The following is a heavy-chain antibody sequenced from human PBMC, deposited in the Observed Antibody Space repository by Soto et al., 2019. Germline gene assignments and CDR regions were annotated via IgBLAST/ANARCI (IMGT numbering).Heavy chain of an antibody. CDR1: GLTVSSNY. Sequence: EVQLVESGGGLIQPGGSLRLSCAASGLTVSSNYMNCVRQSPGKGLEWVSLIYTGGGTYYADSVEGRFTVSRDNTKNTVYLQMNSLRAEDTAVYYCARMGQWRVPGDYYYGMDVWGQGTSVTVSS. V-gene: IGHV3-53*01. CDR2: IYTGGGT. J-gene: IGHJ6*02. CDR3: ARMGQWRVPGDYYYGMDV. D-gene: IGHD6-19*01.